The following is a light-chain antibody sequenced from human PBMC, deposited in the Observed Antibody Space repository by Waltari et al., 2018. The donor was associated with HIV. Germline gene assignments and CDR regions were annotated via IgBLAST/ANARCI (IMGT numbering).Light chain of an antibody. CDR1: QSVLSSSNNKNY. V-gene: IGKV4-1*01. CDR3: QQHYSTPWT. J-gene: IGKJ1*01. CDR2: WAS. Sequence: DIVMTQSPDSLAVSLCERATINCKSSQSVLSSSNNKNYLSWYQQKPGQPPKLLIYWASTRESGVPDRFGGSGSGTDFTLTISSLQAEDVAVYYCQQHYSTPWTFGQGTKVEIK.